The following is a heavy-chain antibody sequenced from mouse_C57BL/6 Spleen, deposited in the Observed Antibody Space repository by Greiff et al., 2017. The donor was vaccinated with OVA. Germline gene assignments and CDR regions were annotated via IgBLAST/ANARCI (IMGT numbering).Heavy chain of an antibody. CDR1: GFTFSSYA. CDR3: ARDYYGSSGYWYFDV. J-gene: IGHJ1*03. D-gene: IGHD1-1*01. CDR2: ISDGGSYT. V-gene: IGHV5-4*01. Sequence: EVHLVESGGGLVKPGGSLKLSCAASGFTFSSYAMSWVRQTPEKRLEWVATISDGGSYTYYPDNVKGRFTISRDNAKNNLYLQMSHLKSEDTAMYYCARDYYGSSGYWYFDVWGTGTTVTVSS.